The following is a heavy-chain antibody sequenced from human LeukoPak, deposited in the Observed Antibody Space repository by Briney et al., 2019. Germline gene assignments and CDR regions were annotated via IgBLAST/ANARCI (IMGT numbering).Heavy chain of an antibody. CDR2: ISSSSSYI. V-gene: IGHV3-21*01. CDR3: ARVTYDSSGYYIDFDY. Sequence: GGSLRLSCAASGFTFDDYGMSWVRQAPGKGLEWVASISSSSSYIYYADSVKGRFTISRDNAKNSLYLQMNSLRAEDTAVYYCARVTYDSSGYYIDFDYWGQGTLVTVSS. D-gene: IGHD3-22*01. CDR1: GFTFDDYG. J-gene: IGHJ4*02.